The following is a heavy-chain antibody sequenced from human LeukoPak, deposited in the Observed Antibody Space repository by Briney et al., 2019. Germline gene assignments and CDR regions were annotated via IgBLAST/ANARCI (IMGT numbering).Heavy chain of an antibody. J-gene: IGHJ6*02. CDR3: ARDGPSPKYCSGGSCTRYGMDV. CDR1: GFTFSSYS. Sequence: GSLRLSCAASGFTFSSYSMNRVRQAPGKGLEWVSSISSSRSYIYYSDSVKGRFTISKDNAKNSLYLQMNSLRAEDTAVYYCARDGPSPKYCSGGSCTRYGMDVWGQGTTVTVSS. CDR2: ISSSRSYI. D-gene: IGHD2-15*01. V-gene: IGHV3-21*01.